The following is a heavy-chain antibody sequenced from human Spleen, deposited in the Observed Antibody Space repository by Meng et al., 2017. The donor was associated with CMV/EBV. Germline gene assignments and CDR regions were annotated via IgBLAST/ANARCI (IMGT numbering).Heavy chain of an antibody. D-gene: IGHD1-26*01. Sequence: SVKVSCKASGGTFSSYAISWVRQAPGQGLEWMGGIIPIFGTANYAQKFQGRVTITTDESTSTAYMELSSLRSDDTAVYYCARELTSWEPDYFDYWGQGTLVTVSS. CDR3: ARELTSWEPDYFDY. CDR2: IIPIFGTA. V-gene: IGHV1-69*05. J-gene: IGHJ4*02. CDR1: GGTFSSYA.